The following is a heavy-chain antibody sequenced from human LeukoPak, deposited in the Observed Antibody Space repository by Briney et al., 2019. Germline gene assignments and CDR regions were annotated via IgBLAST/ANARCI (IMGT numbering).Heavy chain of an antibody. CDR3: ARVRADYFDY. Sequence: SQTLSLTCTVSGGSISSGGYYWSWIRQPPGEGLEWIGYIYHSGSTYYNPSLKSRVTISVDRSKNQFSLKLSSVTAADTAVYYCARVRADYFDYWGQGTLVTVSS. J-gene: IGHJ4*02. V-gene: IGHV4-30-2*01. CDR2: IYHSGST. D-gene: IGHD6-19*01. CDR1: GGSISSGGYY.